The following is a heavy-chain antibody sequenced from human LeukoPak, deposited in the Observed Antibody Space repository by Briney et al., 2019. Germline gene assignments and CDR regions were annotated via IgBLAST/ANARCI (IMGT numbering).Heavy chain of an antibody. J-gene: IGHJ6*02. Sequence: GGSLRLSCAASGFTFSNYWMNWVRQAPGKGLEWVANIKQDGNEKYYVDSVKGRFTISRDNAKNSLYLQMNSLRAEDTAVYYCARDLIEQWLVYYYYYGMDVWGQGTTVTVSS. D-gene: IGHD6-19*01. CDR1: GFTFSNYW. V-gene: IGHV3-7*03. CDR2: IKQDGNEK. CDR3: ARDLIEQWLVYYYYYGMDV.